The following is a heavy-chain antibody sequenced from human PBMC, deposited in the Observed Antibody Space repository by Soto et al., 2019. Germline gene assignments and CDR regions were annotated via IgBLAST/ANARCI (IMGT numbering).Heavy chain of an antibody. D-gene: IGHD5-18*01. Sequence: GGSLRLSCAASGFTFDDYGMSWVRQAPGKGLEWVSGINWNGGSTGYADSVKGRFTISRDNAKNSLYLQMNSLRAEDTALYHCARDRGGGGYSYRDYWGQGTLVTVSS. CDR3: ARDRGGGGYSYRDY. CDR2: INWNGGST. CDR1: GFTFDDYG. J-gene: IGHJ4*02. V-gene: IGHV3-20*01.